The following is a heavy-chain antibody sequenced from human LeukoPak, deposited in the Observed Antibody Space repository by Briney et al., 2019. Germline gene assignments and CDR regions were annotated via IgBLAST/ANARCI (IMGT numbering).Heavy chain of an antibody. CDR1: GFSFNTYA. V-gene: IGHV3-23*01. CDR3: AKEGFDS. J-gene: IGHJ4*02. CDR2: ISNTGGST. Sequence: GGSLRLSCAASGFSFNTYAMSWVRRALGKGLEWVSAISNTGGSTYYADSVKGRFTISRDKSKNTLSLQMNSLRAEDTAVYYCAKEGFDSWGQGTLVTVSS.